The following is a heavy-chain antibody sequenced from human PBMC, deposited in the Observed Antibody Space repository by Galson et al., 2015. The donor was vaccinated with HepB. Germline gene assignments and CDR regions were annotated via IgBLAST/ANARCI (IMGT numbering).Heavy chain of an antibody. CDR2: ISWNSGSI. V-gene: IGHV3-9*01. Sequence: SLRLSCAASGFTFDDYAMHWVRQAPGKGLEWVSGISWNSGSIGYADSVKGRFTISRDNAKNSLYLQMNSLRAEDTALYYCAKDTGYSSGWHGVWDYWGQGTLVTVSS. D-gene: IGHD6-19*01. J-gene: IGHJ4*02. CDR3: AKDTGYSSGWHGVWDY. CDR1: GFTFDDYA.